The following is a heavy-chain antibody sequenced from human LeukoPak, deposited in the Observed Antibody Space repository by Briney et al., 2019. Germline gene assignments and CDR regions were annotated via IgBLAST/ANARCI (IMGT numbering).Heavy chain of an antibody. Sequence: GGSLRLSCAASGFTFSRISMNWVRQAPGKGLEWVSYISSSSSTIYYADSVKGRFTISRDNSKNTLYLQMNSLRAEDTAVYYCAKDKGAGYPYYMDVWGKGTTVTISS. J-gene: IGHJ6*03. CDR3: AKDKGAGYPYYMDV. V-gene: IGHV3-48*01. CDR1: GFTFSRIS. CDR2: ISSSSSTI. D-gene: IGHD2-15*01.